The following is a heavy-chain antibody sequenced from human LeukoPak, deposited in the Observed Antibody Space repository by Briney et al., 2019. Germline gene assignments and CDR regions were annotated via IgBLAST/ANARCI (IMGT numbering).Heavy chain of an antibody. CDR3: ARDREIEVGGAAGY. CDR1: GYTFTGYY. J-gene: IGHJ4*02. Sequence: ASVKVSCKASGYTFTGYYMHRVRQAPGQGLEWMGWINPNSGGTNYAQKFQGRVTMTRDTSISTAYMELSRLRSDDTAVYYCARDREIEVGGAAGYWGQGTLVTVSS. V-gene: IGHV1-2*02. D-gene: IGHD6-13*01. CDR2: INPNSGGT.